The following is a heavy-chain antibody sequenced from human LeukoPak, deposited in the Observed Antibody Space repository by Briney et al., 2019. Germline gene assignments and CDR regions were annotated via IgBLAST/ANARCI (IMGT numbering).Heavy chain of an antibody. V-gene: IGHV1-69*13. D-gene: IGHD2-2*02. J-gene: IGHJ5*02. CDR2: IIPIFGTA. Sequence: ASVKVSCKASGGTFSSYAISWVRQAPGQGLEWMGGIIPIFGTANYAQKFQGRVTITADESTSTAYMELSSLRSEDTAVYYCARDRRFSDIVVVTAAIDNWFDPWGQGTLVTVSS. CDR3: ARDRRFSDIVVVTAAIDNWFDP. CDR1: GGTFSSYA.